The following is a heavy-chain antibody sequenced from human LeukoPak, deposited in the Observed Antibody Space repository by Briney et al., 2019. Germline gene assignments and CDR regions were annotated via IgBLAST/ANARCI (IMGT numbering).Heavy chain of an antibody. CDR3: AKDPGARGYVLY. Sequence: GGSLRLSCAASGFTFSSYAMSWVRQAPGKGLEWVSAISGSGGSTYYADSVKGRFAISRDNSKNTLYLQMNSLRAEDTAVYYCAKDPGARGYVLYWGQGTLVTVSS. D-gene: IGHD2-8*02. V-gene: IGHV3-23*01. CDR2: ISGSGGST. J-gene: IGHJ4*02. CDR1: GFTFSSYA.